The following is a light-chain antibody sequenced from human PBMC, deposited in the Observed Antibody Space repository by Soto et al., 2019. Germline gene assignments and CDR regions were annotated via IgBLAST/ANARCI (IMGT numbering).Light chain of an antibody. V-gene: IGKV1-39*01. CDR2: AAS. CDR1: QTISTY. J-gene: IGKJ4*01. CDR3: QQSFSPLLT. Sequence: DIQMTQSPCCLSASVGDGVTITCRASQTISTYLSWFQQKPGKAPKVLIYAASTLQSGVPSRFSGSASGAVFTLTISNLQSEDFATYYCQQSFSPLLTFGGGTKVDIK.